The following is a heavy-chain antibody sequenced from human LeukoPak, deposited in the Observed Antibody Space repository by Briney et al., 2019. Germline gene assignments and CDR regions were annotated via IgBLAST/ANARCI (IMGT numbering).Heavy chain of an antibody. D-gene: IGHD5-12*01. CDR1: GYTFTGYY. CDR3: ARIPQTVARSGIDY. Sequence: ASVKVSCKASGYTFTGYYMHWVRQALGRGLEWMGWINPNSGGTNYAQKFQGRVTMTRDTSISTAYMELSRLRSDDTAVYYCARIPQTVARSGIDYWGQGTLVTVSS. CDR2: INPNSGGT. J-gene: IGHJ4*02. V-gene: IGHV1-2*02.